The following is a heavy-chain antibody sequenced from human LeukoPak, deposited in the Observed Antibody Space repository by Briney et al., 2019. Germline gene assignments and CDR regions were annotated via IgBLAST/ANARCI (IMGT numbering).Heavy chain of an antibody. CDR2: ISYDGSNK. CDR1: GFTFSSYG. V-gene: IGHV3-30*03. J-gene: IGHJ4*02. Sequence: PGRSLRLSCAASGFTFSSYGMHWVRQAPGKGLEWVAVISYDGSNKYYADSVKGRFTISRDNSKNTLYLQMNSLRAEDTAVYYCARSTAMVRGPMDYWGQGTLVTVSS. CDR3: ARSTAMVRGPMDY. D-gene: IGHD3-10*01.